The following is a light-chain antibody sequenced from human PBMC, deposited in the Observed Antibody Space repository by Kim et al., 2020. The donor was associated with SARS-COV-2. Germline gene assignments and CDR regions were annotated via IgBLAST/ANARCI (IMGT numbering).Light chain of an antibody. CDR3: QQYRTSSWT. V-gene: IGKV3-20*01. Sequence: VLTQSPGTLSLSPGETATLSCRASQSVNTRFLAWYQQKPGQAPRLLIYASSSRATGIPDRFSGSGCGTDFTLTISRLEPEDFAVYYCQQYRTSSWTFGQGTKVDIK. J-gene: IGKJ1*01. CDR2: ASS. CDR1: QSVNTRF.